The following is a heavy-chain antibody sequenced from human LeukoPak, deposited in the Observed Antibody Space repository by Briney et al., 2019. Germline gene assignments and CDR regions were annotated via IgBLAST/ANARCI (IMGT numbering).Heavy chain of an antibody. J-gene: IGHJ2*01. Sequence: GGSLRLSCAASGFTFTGHNMNWVRQAPGKGLEWVSFVSISSGTIYYADSVKGRFTISRENAKNSLYLQMNSLRAGDTAVYYCARSVGYSSSWSTYWYFDLWGRGTLVTVSS. CDR3: ARSVGYSSSWSTYWYFDL. CDR2: VSISSGTI. CDR1: GFTFTGHN. V-gene: IGHV3-48*01. D-gene: IGHD6-13*01.